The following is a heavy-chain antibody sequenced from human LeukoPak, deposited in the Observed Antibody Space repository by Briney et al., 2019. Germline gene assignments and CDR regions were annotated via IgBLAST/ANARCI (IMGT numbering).Heavy chain of an antibody. Sequence: SEALSLTCAVSGGPFSGYFWSWIRQSSGKGLEWIGEIHNSGTTNYNPSLNSRVTISEDTSKNQFYLNLSSVTAADTAVYYCARRYYYNLGSFPFDFWGQGTLVTVSS. D-gene: IGHD3-10*01. V-gene: IGHV4-34*01. CDR1: GGPFSGYF. CDR2: IHNSGTT. J-gene: IGHJ4*02. CDR3: ARRYYYNLGSFPFDF.